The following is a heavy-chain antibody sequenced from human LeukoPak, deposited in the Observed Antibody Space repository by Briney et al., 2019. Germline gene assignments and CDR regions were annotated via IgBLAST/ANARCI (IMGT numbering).Heavy chain of an antibody. J-gene: IGHJ1*01. Sequence: PGGSLRLSCAASGFTFSSYAMTWVRQAPGKGLEWVSGISGSGGSTFYADSVKGRFTISRDNYENTLYLHMNSLRADDTAVYYCAKDASSWFEYFPHWGQGTLVSVSS. D-gene: IGHD2-2*01. CDR3: AKDASSWFEYFPH. V-gene: IGHV3-23*01. CDR1: GFTFSSYA. CDR2: ISGSGGST.